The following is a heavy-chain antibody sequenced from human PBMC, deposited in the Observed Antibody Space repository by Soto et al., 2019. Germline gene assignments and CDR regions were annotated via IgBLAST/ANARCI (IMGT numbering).Heavy chain of an antibody. CDR2: IGVYNDNT. CDR1: GYTFNYHG. V-gene: IGHV1-18*01. Sequence: HVQLVQSGTEVKKPGASVKVSCKASGYTFNYHGISRVRQAPGQGLEWLGWIGVYNDNTDYPLKLEGRITLTADISTSTAYMELRRLASGDTAVYWCARTQTGYDSVDYWGQGTLITVSS. D-gene: IGHD3-22*01. CDR3: ARTQTGYDSVDY. J-gene: IGHJ4*02.